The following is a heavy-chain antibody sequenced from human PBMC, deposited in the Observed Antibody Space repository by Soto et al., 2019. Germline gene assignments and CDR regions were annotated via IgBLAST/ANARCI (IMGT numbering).Heavy chain of an antibody. CDR1: DASVSNSHFY. CDR2: INYSGST. J-gene: IGHJ5*02. D-gene: IGHD6-13*01. CDR3: ARRWAIAAGRGGWFDP. Sequence: SETLSLTCTVSDASVSNSHFYWDWIRQPPGKGLEWIGSINYSGSTYYNPSLQSRLTISVDTSNYQFSLKLSSVTAADTGVYYCARRWAIAAGRGGWFDPWGQGTLVTVSS. V-gene: IGHV4-39*01.